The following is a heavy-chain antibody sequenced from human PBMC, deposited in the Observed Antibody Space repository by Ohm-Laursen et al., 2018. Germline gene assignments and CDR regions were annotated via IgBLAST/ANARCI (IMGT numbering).Heavy chain of an antibody. D-gene: IGHD2/OR15-2a*01. V-gene: IGHV3-74*01. CDR3: ARDPTFHAFDI. CDR1: GFTFSSYW. J-gene: IGHJ3*02. Sequence: SLRLSCAASGFTFSSYWMHWVRQAPGKGLVWVSRINSDGSSTTYVDSVKGRFNISRDNAKNSLYLQINSLKGEDTAVYFCARDPTFHAFDIWGQGTMVTVSS. CDR2: INSDGSST.